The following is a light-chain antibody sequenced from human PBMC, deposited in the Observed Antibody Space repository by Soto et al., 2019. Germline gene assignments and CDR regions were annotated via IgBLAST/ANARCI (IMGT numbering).Light chain of an antibody. CDR3: QQYCSDTLT. J-gene: IGKJ4*01. CDR2: TAS. CDR1: QGISSH. Sequence: AIRMTQSPSSFSASTGDRVTITCRASQGISSHLAWYQVKPGKAPRLLIYTASYLESGVPSRLSGSGSGTVFTLISNTLQSEDFAVYYWQQYCSDTLTFGGGTKVEIK. V-gene: IGKV1-8*01.